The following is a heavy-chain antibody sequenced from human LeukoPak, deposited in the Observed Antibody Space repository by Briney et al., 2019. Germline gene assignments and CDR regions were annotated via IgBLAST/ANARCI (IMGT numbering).Heavy chain of an antibody. CDR2: IKQDGSEK. CDR1: GFTFSSSA. V-gene: IGHV3-7*01. CDR3: ARRSYLAFDV. Sequence: GGSLRLSCAASGFTFSSSAMSWVRQAPGKGLEWVANIKQDGSEKYYVDSVRGRFTISRDNAKNSLYLQMNSLRAEDTAVYYCARRSYLAFDVWGQGTMVTVSS. J-gene: IGHJ3*01. D-gene: IGHD1-26*01.